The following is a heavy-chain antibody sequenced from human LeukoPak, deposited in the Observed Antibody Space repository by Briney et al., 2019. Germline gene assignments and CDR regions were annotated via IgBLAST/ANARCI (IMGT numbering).Heavy chain of an antibody. CDR3: ARRRGRYSGDAFDI. J-gene: IGHJ3*02. CDR2: IYPGDSDT. V-gene: IGHV5-51*01. CDR1: GYSFTSYW. Sequence: GESLKISCTGSGYSFTSYWIAWVRQMPGKGLEWMGFIYPGDSDTRYSPSFQGQVTISADKSMSTAYLQWSSLKASDTAMYYCARRRGRYSGDAFDIWGQGTMVTVSS. D-gene: IGHD1-26*01.